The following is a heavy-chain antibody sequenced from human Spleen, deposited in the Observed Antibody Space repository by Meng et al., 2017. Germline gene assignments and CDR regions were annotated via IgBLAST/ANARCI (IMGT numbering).Heavy chain of an antibody. J-gene: IGHJ1*01. Sequence: GESLKISCAVSAFTFSSYWMHWVRQGPGKGLVWVSRINTDGSTTTYADSVKGRFSISRDNAKNTLYLQMNSLRAEDTAVYYCTNDRLNHWGQGTLVTVSS. CDR1: AFTFSSYW. V-gene: IGHV3-74*01. CDR3: TNDRLNH. CDR2: INTDGSTT. D-gene: IGHD1-1*01.